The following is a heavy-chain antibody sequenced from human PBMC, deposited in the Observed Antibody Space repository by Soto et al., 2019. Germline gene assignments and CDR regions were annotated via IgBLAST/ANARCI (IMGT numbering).Heavy chain of an antibody. CDR1: GFTVSSNY. D-gene: IGHD6-13*01. J-gene: IGHJ6*02. Sequence: GGSLRLSCAASGFTVSSNYMSWVRQAPGKGLEWVSVIYSGGSTYYADSVKGRFTISRDNSKNTLYLQMNSLRAEDTAVYYCASAAAGTDPTADYYYYGMDVWGQGTTVTVSS. V-gene: IGHV3-53*01. CDR3: ASAAAGTDPTADYYYYGMDV. CDR2: IYSGGST.